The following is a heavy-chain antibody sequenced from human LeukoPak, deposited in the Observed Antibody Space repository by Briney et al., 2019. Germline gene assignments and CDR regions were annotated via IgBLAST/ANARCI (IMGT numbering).Heavy chain of an antibody. V-gene: IGHV5-51*01. CDR1: GYSLTSYW. J-gene: IGHJ5*02. Sequence: GESLKISCKGSGYSLTSYWIGWVRQMPGKGLEWMGIIYPGDSDTRYNPSFQGQVTISADKSISTAYLQWSSLKASDTAMYYCARRRADYDSSNNWFDPWGQGTLVTVSS. D-gene: IGHD3-22*01. CDR3: ARRRADYDSSNNWFDP. CDR2: IYPGDSDT.